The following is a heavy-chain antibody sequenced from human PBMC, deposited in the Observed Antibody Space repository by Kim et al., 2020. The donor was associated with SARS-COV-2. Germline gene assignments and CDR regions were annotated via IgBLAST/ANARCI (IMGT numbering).Heavy chain of an antibody. J-gene: IGHJ5*02. V-gene: IGHV4-34*01. CDR1: GGSFSGYY. Sequence: SETLSLTCAVYGGSFSGYYWSWIRQPPGKGLEWIGEINHSGSTNYNPSLKSRVTISVDTSKNQFSLKLSSVTAADTAVYYCARRMSPLNGRGYCSSTSCLNWFDPWGQGTLVTVSS. D-gene: IGHD2-2*01. CDR2: INHSGST. CDR3: ARRMSPLNGRGYCSSTSCLNWFDP.